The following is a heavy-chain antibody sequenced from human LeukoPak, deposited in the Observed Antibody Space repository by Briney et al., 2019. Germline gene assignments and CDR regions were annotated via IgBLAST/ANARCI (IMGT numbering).Heavy chain of an antibody. Sequence: PGGSLRLSCAASGFTFSSYWMSWVRQAPGKGLEWVANIKQDGSEKYYVDSVKGRFTISRDNAKNSLYLQMNSLRAEDTAVYYCATDLVYYDSSAPYRNFDYWGQGTLVTVSS. CDR2: IKQDGSEK. V-gene: IGHV3-7*03. J-gene: IGHJ4*02. CDR3: ATDLVYYDSSAPYRNFDY. D-gene: IGHD3-22*01. CDR1: GFTFSSYW.